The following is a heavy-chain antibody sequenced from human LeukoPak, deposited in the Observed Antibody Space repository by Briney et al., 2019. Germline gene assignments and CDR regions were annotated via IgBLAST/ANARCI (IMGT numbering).Heavy chain of an antibody. CDR1: GFIFSNYW. V-gene: IGHV3-7*01. Sequence: GGSLRLSCAASGFIFSNYWMTWVRQAPGQGLEWVANIKQVGSEKYYVDSVKGRFTISRDNAKNSLYLQMNSLRAEDTAVYYCARLAPYYMDVWGKGTTVTVSS. CDR3: ARLAPYYMDV. J-gene: IGHJ6*03. CDR2: IKQVGSEK.